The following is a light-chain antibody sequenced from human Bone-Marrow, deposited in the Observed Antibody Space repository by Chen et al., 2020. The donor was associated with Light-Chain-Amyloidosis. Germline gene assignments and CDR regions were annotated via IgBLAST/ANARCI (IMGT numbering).Light chain of an antibody. J-gene: IGLJ1*01. V-gene: IGLV2-14*01. CDR3: SSYTITNTLV. CDR1: SSDVGGDNH. CDR2: EVT. Sequence: QSALTQPASVSGSPGQSITLSCTGPSSDVGGDNHVSWYQQHPDKATKLMMYEVTNRPSWVPDRFSGSKSDNTASLTIAGLQTEDEADYFCSSYTITNTLVFGSGTRVTVL.